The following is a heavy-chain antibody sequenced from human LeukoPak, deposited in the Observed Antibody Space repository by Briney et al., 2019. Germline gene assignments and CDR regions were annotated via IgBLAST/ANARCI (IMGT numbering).Heavy chain of an antibody. CDR2: ISGSGGST. D-gene: IGHD2-2*01. Sequence: GGSLRLSCAASGFTFSSYAMSWVRQAPGKGPEWVSAISGSGGSTYYADSVKGRFTISRDNSKNTLYLQMGSLRAEDMAVYYCARDRGSTIIYGMDVWGQGTTVTVSS. CDR3: ARDRGSTIIYGMDV. CDR1: GFTFSSYA. V-gene: IGHV3-23*01. J-gene: IGHJ6*02.